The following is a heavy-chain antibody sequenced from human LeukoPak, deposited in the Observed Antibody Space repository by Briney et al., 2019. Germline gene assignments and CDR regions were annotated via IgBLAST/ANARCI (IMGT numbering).Heavy chain of an antibody. CDR2: IYYSGST. CDR1: GYSVSSSYY. Sequence: PSETLSLTCTVSGYSVSSSYYWGWIRQPPGKGLEWIGSIYYSGSTYYNPSLKSRVTISVDTSKNQFSLKLSSVTAADTAVYYCASWNYYDSSGRFDYRGQGTLVTVSS. V-gene: IGHV4-38-2*02. D-gene: IGHD3-22*01. CDR3: ASWNYYDSSGRFDY. J-gene: IGHJ4*02.